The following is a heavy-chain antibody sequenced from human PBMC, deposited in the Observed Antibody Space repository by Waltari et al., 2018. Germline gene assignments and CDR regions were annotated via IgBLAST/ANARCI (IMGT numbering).Heavy chain of an antibody. V-gene: IGHV1-18*01. CDR1: GYTFTSYG. CDR2: ISAYNGNT. Sequence: QVQLVQSGAEVKKPGASVKVSCKASGYTFTSYGISWVRQAPGQGLEWMGWISAYNGNTNYAQKLQGRVTMTTDTSTRAAYMELRSLRSDDTAVYYCARSVPNYDFWSGYYRYYYYYMDVWGKGTTVTVSS. D-gene: IGHD3-3*01. J-gene: IGHJ6*03. CDR3: ARSVPNYDFWSGYYRYYYYYMDV.